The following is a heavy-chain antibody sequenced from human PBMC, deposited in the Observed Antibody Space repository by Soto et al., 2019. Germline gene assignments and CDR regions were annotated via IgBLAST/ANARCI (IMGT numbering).Heavy chain of an antibody. J-gene: IGHJ6*02. V-gene: IGHV4-30-4*01. CDR2: IYYSAST. CDR3: ARDSRTPSGGMDV. Sequence: QVQLQESGPGLVMPSQTLSLTCTVSGGSISGGDYHWTWIRQTPEKGLEWIGAIYYSASTYYNPYLVSRMRMSIDTSKNQFSLKLTSVTATDTAVYYCARDSRTPSGGMDVWGQGTTVTVSS. CDR1: GGSISGGDYH.